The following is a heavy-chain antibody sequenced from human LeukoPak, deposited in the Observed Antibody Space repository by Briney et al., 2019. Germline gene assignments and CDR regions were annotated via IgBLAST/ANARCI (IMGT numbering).Heavy chain of an antibody. Sequence: SETLSLTCAVSGGPLSSSSFYWGWIRQPPGKGLEWIASIYYTGTTHYNPSLKSRVTISVDTSKNQFSLKLSSVTAADTAVYYCARGEGGYCSSTNCPPDYWGQGTLVTVSS. D-gene: IGHD2-2*01. CDR2: IYYTGTT. V-gene: IGHV4-39*07. CDR1: GGPLSSSSFY. CDR3: ARGEGGYCSSTNCPPDY. J-gene: IGHJ4*02.